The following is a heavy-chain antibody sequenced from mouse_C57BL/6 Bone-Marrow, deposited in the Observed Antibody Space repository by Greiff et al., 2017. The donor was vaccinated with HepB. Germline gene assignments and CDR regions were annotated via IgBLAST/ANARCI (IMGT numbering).Heavy chain of an antibody. Sequence: VKLQQSGTVLARPGASVKMSCKTSGYTFTSYWMHWVKQRPGQGLEWIGAIYPGNSDTSYNQKFKGKAKLTAVTSASTAYMELSSLTNEDSAVYYCTGVWPYYYAMDYWGQGTSVTVSS. CDR1: GYTFTSYW. CDR3: TGVWPYYYAMDY. CDR2: IYPGNSDT. D-gene: IGHD2-10*02. V-gene: IGHV1-5*01. J-gene: IGHJ4*01.